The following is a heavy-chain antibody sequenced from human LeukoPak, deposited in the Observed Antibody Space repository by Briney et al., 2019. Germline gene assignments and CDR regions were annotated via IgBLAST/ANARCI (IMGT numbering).Heavy chain of an antibody. V-gene: IGHV3-7*01. D-gene: IGHD3-10*01. Sequence: GGSLRLSCAASGFTFNNYWMSWVRQAPGKGLEWVANIKQDGSEKNYVDSVKGRLTISRDNAKNSLYLQMNSLRAEDTAVYYCARSRYGSGSSFDYWGQGTLVTVSS. CDR1: GFTFNNYW. CDR2: IKQDGSEK. J-gene: IGHJ4*02. CDR3: ARSRYGSGSSFDY.